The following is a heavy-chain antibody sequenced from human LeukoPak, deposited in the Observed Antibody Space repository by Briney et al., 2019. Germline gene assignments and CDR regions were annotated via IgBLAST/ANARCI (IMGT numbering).Heavy chain of an antibody. Sequence: ASVKVSCKASGYTFTSYGISWVRQAPGQGLEWMGWISAYNGNTNYAQKLQGRVTMTRDTSISTAYMELSRLRSDDTAVYCCARDESSTSWGHYYYYGMDVWGQGTTVTVSS. J-gene: IGHJ6*02. D-gene: IGHD2-2*01. CDR2: ISAYNGNT. CDR1: GYTFTSYG. CDR3: ARDESSTSWGHYYYYGMDV. V-gene: IGHV1-18*01.